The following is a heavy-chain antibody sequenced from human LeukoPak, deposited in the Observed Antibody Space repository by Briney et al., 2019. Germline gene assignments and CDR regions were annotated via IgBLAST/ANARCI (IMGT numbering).Heavy chain of an antibody. CDR1: GFTFSSYA. V-gene: IGHV3-23*01. J-gene: IGHJ4*02. D-gene: IGHD4-11*01. CDR3: AKGYRYFDY. CDR2: ISNSGGTI. Sequence: PGGSLRLSCAASGFTFSSYAMSWVRQASGKGLEWVSGISNSGGTIYYADSVKGRFTISRDNSKNTLSLQLNSLRAGDTAIYYCAKGYRYFDYWGQGTLVTVSS.